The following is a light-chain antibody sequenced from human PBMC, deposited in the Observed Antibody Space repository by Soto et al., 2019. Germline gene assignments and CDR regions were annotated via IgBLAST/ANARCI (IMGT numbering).Light chain of an antibody. CDR2: DAS. Sequence: DIQLTQSPSTLSAAVGYSFTITCRASQNIRNLLAWYQQKPGKAPKPLIFDASTLKTGVPSRFGGSGSGAEFNFTITGLQPDDFATYFCQQYDKYSTFGHGTKVDIK. CDR1: QNIRNL. V-gene: IGKV1-5*01. J-gene: IGKJ1*01. CDR3: QQYDKYST.